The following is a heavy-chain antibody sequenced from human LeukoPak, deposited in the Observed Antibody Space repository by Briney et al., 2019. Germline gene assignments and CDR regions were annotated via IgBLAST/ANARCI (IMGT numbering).Heavy chain of an antibody. J-gene: IGHJ4*02. V-gene: IGHV3-74*01. Sequence: PGGSLRLSCAASGFTFSSYWMHWVRQAPGKGLVWVSRINSDGRSTTYADSVKGRFTISRDNAKNTLYLQMNSLRAEDTAVYHCAREYYYDNYFDYWGQGTLVTVSS. CDR2: INSDGRST. CDR1: GFTFSSYW. CDR3: AREYYYDNYFDY. D-gene: IGHD3-22*01.